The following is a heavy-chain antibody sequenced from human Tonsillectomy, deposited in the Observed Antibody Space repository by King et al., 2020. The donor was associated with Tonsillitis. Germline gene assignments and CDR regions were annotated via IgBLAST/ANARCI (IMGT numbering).Heavy chain of an antibody. CDR2: IYYSGST. D-gene: IGHD2-2*01. V-gene: IGHV4-39*07. CDR1: GGSISSSSYY. CDR3: ARGTGVPAAMIFDY. Sequence: QLQESGPGLVKPSETLSLTCTVSGGSISSSSYYWGWIRQPPGKGLEWIGSIYYSGSTYYNPSLKSRVTISVDTSKNQFSLKLNSVTAADTAVYYCARGTGVPAAMIFDYWGQGTLVTVSS. J-gene: IGHJ4*02.